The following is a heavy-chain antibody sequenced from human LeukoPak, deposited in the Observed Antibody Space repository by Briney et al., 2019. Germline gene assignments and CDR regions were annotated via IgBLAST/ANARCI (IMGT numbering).Heavy chain of an antibody. CDR3: ARALAVAADFDY. CDR1: GYTFTDYY. CDR2: INPNTGGT. D-gene: IGHD6-19*01. V-gene: IGHV1-2*02. J-gene: IGHJ4*02. Sequence: GASVKVSCKASGYTFTDYYMHWVRQAPGQGLEWMGWINPNTGGTNYAQKFQGRVTMTRDTPISTAYMELSRLTSDDTAVYFCARALAVAADFDYWGQGTLVTVSS.